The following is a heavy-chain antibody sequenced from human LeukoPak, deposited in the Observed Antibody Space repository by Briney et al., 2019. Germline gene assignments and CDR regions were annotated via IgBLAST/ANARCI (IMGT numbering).Heavy chain of an antibody. CDR3: AGGSVGSSLDYDY. CDR1: GGSFSGYY. CDR2: INHSGST. V-gene: IGHV4-34*01. D-gene: IGHD6-6*01. Sequence: PSETLSLTCAVYGGSFSGYYWSWIRQPPGKGLEWIGEINHSGSTNYNPSLKSRVTISVDTSKNQFSLKLSSVTAADTAVYYCAGGSVGSSLDYDYWGQGTLVTVSS. J-gene: IGHJ4*02.